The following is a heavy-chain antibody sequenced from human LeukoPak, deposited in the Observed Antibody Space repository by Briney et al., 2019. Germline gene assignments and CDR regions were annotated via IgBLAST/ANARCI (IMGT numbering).Heavy chain of an antibody. V-gene: IGHV3-21*01. CDR1: GFTFSSYS. D-gene: IGHD3-10*01. CDR3: AIPPLSGTGSSRPLAGMDV. CDR2: ISSSSTYI. J-gene: IGHJ6*02. Sequence: GESLRLSCAASGFTFSSYSMNWVRQAPGKGLEWVSSISSSSTYIHYADSVEGRFTISRDNAKNSLYLQMNSLRAEDTAVYYCAIPPLSGTGSSRPLAGMDVWGQGTTVTVSS.